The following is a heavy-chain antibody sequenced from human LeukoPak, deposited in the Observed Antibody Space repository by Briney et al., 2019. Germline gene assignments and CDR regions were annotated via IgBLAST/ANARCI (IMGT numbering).Heavy chain of an antibody. CDR1: GFTFSSYW. D-gene: IGHD2-15*01. Sequence: GGSLRLSCAASGFTFSSYWMHWVRQAPGKGLVWVSRINSDGSSTTYADSVKGRFTVSRDNAKNTLYPQMNSLRAEDTAVYYCARGYCSAGSCYSGILYYYYYGMDVWGQGTTVTVSS. J-gene: IGHJ6*02. V-gene: IGHV3-74*01. CDR2: INSDGSST. CDR3: ARGYCSAGSCYSGILYYYYYGMDV.